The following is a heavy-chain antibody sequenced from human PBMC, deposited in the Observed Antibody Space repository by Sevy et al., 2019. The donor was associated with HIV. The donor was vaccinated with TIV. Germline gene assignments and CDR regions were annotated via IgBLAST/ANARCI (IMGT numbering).Heavy chain of an antibody. V-gene: IGHV4-59*11. CDR1: GGSISSHY. Sequence: SETLSLTCTVSGGSISSHYWSWIRQPPGKGLEYIGYMYYSGSTDSNPSLKGRVTISMDTSKNQFSLKLSSVTAADTAVYYCARASAGFYYSSGSYSYYYGMDVWGQGTMVTVSS. CDR3: ARASAGFYYSSGSYSYYYGMDV. J-gene: IGHJ6*01. D-gene: IGHD3-10*01. CDR2: MYYSGST.